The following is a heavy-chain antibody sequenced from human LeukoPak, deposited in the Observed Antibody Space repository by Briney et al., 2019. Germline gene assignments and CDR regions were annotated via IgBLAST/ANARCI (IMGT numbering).Heavy chain of an antibody. CDR2: FDPDDVNT. Sequence: ASVKVSCKVSGYTLSEMSMHWVRQAPGEEPEWMGGFDPDDVNTVYAPKFQGRVTMTDDTSTDTAYMELRSLRAEDTAVYYCASHFGSGSNNWLDPWGQGTLVTVSS. J-gene: IGHJ5*02. CDR3: ASHFGSGSNNWLDP. CDR1: GYTLSEMS. D-gene: IGHD3-10*01. V-gene: IGHV1-24*01.